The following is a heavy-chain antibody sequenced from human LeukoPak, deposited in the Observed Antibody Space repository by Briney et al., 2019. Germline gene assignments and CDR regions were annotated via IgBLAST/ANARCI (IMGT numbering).Heavy chain of an antibody. CDR3: ARIPWSQTEHFQY. CDR1: GLTFSSYS. V-gene: IGHV3-48*02. Sequence: GGSLRLSCAASGLTFSSYSMNCVRQAPGKGLEWVSFISSSSSVIYYADSVKGRFTIYRDNAKNSLYLQMNSLRDEDTAVYYCARIPWSQTEHFQYWGQGTLVTV. J-gene: IGHJ1*01. D-gene: IGHD3-3*01. CDR2: ISSSSSVI.